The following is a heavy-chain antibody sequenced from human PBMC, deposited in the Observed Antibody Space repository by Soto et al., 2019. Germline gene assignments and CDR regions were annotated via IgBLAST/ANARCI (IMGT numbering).Heavy chain of an antibody. J-gene: IGHJ6*04. Sequence: SETLSLTCTVSGGSISSSRYYWGWIRQPPGKGLEWIGSIYYSGSTYYNPSLKSRVTISVDTSKNQFSLKLSSVTAADTAVYYCARHYAVGYSSYYGMDVWGKGTTVTVSS. V-gene: IGHV4-39*01. CDR2: IYYSGST. CDR3: ARHYAVGYSSYYGMDV. D-gene: IGHD3-22*01. CDR1: GGSISSSRYY.